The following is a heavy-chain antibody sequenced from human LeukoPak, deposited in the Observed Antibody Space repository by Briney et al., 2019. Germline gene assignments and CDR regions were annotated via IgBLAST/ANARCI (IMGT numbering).Heavy chain of an antibody. CDR1: GYSFTSYW. Sequence: GESLKISCKGSGYSFTSYWIGWVRQMPGKGLEWMGIIYPGDSDTRYSPSFQGQVTISADKSISTAYLQWSSLKASDTAMYYCARRGYCSGGSCYSRSWFDPWGQGTLVTVSS. CDR3: ARRGYCSGGSCYSRSWFDP. D-gene: IGHD2-15*01. CDR2: IYPGDSDT. V-gene: IGHV5-51*01. J-gene: IGHJ5*02.